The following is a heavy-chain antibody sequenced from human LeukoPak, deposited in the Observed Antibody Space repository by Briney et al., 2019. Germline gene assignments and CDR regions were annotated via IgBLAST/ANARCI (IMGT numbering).Heavy chain of an antibody. CDR2: IYYSGGT. V-gene: IGHV4-39*02. Sequence: PSETLSLTFTVSGASISSSSYYWGWIRQPPGKGLEWIGSIYYSGGTYYNPSLKSRVTISVDTSKNQFSLKLSAVTAADTAVYYCAREGGYSYGYVYWGQGTLVTVSS. D-gene: IGHD5-18*01. J-gene: IGHJ4*02. CDR3: AREGGYSYGYVY. CDR1: GASISSSSYY.